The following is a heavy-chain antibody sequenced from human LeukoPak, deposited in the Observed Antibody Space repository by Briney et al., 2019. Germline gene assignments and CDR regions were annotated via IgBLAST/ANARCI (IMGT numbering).Heavy chain of an antibody. V-gene: IGHV3-7*01. CDR3: ARDLDFSAGLSDY. J-gene: IGHJ4*02. CDR1: GFTFSSYW. D-gene: IGHD3/OR15-3a*01. CDR2: IKQDGSEK. Sequence: GGSLRLSCAASGFTFSSYWLSWVRQAPGKGLEWLANIKQDGSEKYYVESVKGRFTISRDNAKNSLYLQMDSQRAEDTAVYYCARDLDFSAGLSDYWGQGTLVTVSS.